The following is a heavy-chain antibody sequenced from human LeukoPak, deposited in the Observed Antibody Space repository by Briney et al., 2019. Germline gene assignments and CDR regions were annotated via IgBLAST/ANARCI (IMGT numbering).Heavy chain of an antibody. CDR1: GGSISSYY. V-gene: IGHV4-59*12. J-gene: IGHJ4*02. CDR3: ARGYGASFELDY. D-gene: IGHD4-17*01. Sequence: SETLSLTCTVSGGSISSYYWSWIRQPPGKGLEWIGYIYYSGSTNYNPSLKSRVTISVDTSKNQFSLRLRSVTATDTAVYYCARGYGASFELDYWGQGTLVTVSS. CDR2: IYYSGST.